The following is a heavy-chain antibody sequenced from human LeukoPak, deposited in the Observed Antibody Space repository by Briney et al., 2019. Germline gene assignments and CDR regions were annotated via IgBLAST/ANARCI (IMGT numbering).Heavy chain of an antibody. CDR1: GGSISSGGYY. J-gene: IGHJ4*02. D-gene: IGHD2-15*01. Sequence: SQTLSLTCTVSGGSISSGGYYWSWIRQHPGKGLEWIGYIYYSGSTYYNPSLKGRVTISVDTSKNRFSLKLSSVTAADTAVYYCARTYCSGGSCYSEHFDYWGQGTLVTVSS. CDR2: IYYSGST. CDR3: ARTYCSGGSCYSEHFDY. V-gene: IGHV4-31*03.